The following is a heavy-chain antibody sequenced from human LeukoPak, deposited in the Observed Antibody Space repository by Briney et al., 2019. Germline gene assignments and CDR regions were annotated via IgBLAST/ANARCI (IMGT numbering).Heavy chain of an antibody. V-gene: IGHV4-34*01. D-gene: IGHD3-22*01. Sequence: PSETLSLTCAVYGGSFSGYYWSWNRQPPGKGLEWIGEINHSGSTNYNLSLKSRVTISVDTSKNQFSLKLSSVTAADTVVYYCARGRYYYDPWGQGTLVTVSS. CDR2: INHSGST. CDR1: GGSFSGYY. CDR3: ARGRYYYDP. J-gene: IGHJ4*02.